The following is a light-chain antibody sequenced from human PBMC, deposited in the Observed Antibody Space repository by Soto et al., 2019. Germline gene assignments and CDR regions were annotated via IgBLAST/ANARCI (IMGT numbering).Light chain of an antibody. CDR2: GAS. J-gene: IGKJ1*01. CDR3: QQYGSSLQT. V-gene: IGKV3-20*01. Sequence: EIVLTQSPGTLCLSPGERATLSCRASQSVSSSYLAWYQQKPGQAPRLLIYGASIRATGIPDRFSGSGSGTDFALTFSRLEPEDFAVYYCQQYGSSLQTFGQGTKVEIK. CDR1: QSVSSSY.